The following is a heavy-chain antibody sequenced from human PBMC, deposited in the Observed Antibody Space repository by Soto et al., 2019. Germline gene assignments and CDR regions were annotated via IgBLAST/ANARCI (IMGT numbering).Heavy chain of an antibody. J-gene: IGHJ6*02. Sequence: GGSLRLSCAASGFTFSIYGMHWVRQAPGKGLEWVAVISYYGSNKYYADSVKGRFTISRDNSKNTLYLQMNSLRAEDTAVYYCAKERAGDYYDDGMDVWGQGTTVTVSS. CDR2: ISYYGSNK. V-gene: IGHV3-30*18. D-gene: IGHD6-13*01. CDR1: GFTFSIYG. CDR3: AKERAGDYYDDGMDV.